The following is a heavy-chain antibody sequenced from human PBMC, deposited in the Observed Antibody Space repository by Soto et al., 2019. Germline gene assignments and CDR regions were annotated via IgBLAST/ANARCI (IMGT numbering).Heavy chain of an antibody. D-gene: IGHD3-16*01. Sequence: QVQLVQSGAEVKKPGASVKVSCKASGYTFTKFGISWVRQAPGQGLEWMGWFSAYNDNTNYAQKLQGRVTMRTDTSTSTAYMEVRSLRFDDKAVYYSARGGTPIDYWGQGTLVTVSS. V-gene: IGHV1-18*01. CDR1: GYTFTKFG. CDR2: FSAYNDNT. CDR3: ARGGTPIDY. J-gene: IGHJ4*02.